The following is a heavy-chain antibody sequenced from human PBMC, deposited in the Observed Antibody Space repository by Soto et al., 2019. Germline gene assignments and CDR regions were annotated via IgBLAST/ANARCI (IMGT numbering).Heavy chain of an antibody. CDR1: GFISSSYW. D-gene: IGHD3-22*01. CDR2: ITIDGGRI. CDR3: VRGDGDRYDGNGYLGRH. Sequence: EVQLVESGGALVQPGGSLILSGKASGFISSSYWWHWVRKLPGRGLVWVSRITIDGGRISYADSVRGRCTISRADAKNTLYMEVSSLRAEDTAVYYCVRGDGDRYDGNGYLGRHWGQGTLVTVSS. V-gene: IGHV3-74*01. J-gene: IGHJ4*02.